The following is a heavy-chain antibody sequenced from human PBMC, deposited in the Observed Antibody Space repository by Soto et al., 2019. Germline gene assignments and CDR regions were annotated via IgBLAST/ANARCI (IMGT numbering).Heavy chain of an antibody. V-gene: IGHV4-59*08. CDR2: IYYSGST. J-gene: IGHJ6*03. D-gene: IGHD2-2*01. CDR3: ATSHIVVVPAAMRRIEYYYYYMDV. Sequence: SETLSLTCTVSGGSISSYYWSLIRQPQGKGLEWIGYIYYSGSTNYNPSLKSRVTISVDTSKNQFSLKLSSVTAADTAVYYCATSHIVVVPAAMRRIEYYYYYMDVWGKGTTVTVSS. CDR1: GGSISSYY.